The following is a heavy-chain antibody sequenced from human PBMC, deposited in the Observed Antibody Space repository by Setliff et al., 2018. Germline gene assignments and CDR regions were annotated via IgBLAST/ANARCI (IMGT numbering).Heavy chain of an antibody. D-gene: IGHD3-10*01. J-gene: IGHJ4*02. Sequence: TGGSLRLSCAASGFTFSNAWMSWVRQVPGKGLEWVGRFKSKSDGGTADYAASVKDRFIISRDDSKNSLYLQMYSLKSDDTAVYYCVRAVVIRGSKPLDSWGQGTLVTVSS. V-gene: IGHV3-15*01. CDR3: VRAVVIRGSKPLDS. CDR2: FKSKSDGGTA. CDR1: GFTFSNAW.